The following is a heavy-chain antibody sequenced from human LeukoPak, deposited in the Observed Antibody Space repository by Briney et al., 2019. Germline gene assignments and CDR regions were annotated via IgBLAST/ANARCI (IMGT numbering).Heavy chain of an antibody. Sequence: ASVKVSCEASGYTFTSYYMHWVRQAPGQGLEWMGIINPSGGSTSYAQKFQGRVTMTRDTSTNTVYMELSSLRSEDTAVYYCARSRDTSNFWSGYWYYYYGMDVWGQGTTVTVSS. V-gene: IGHV1-46*01. CDR3: ARSRDTSNFWSGYWYYYYGMDV. J-gene: IGHJ6*02. CDR2: INPSGGST. D-gene: IGHD3-3*01. CDR1: GYTFTSYY.